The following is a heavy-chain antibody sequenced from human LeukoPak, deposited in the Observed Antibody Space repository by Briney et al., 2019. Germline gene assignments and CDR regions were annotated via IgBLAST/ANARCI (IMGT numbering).Heavy chain of an antibody. V-gene: IGHV1-18*01. Sequence: GASVKVSCKASGYTFTSYGISWARQAPGQGLEWMGWISAYNGNTNYAQKLQGRVTMTTDTSTSTAYMELRSLRSDDTAVYYCARDRGLGDSSGYYKNSFDYWGQGTLVTVSS. CDR3: ARDRGLGDSSGYYKNSFDY. CDR2: ISAYNGNT. D-gene: IGHD3-22*01. J-gene: IGHJ4*02. CDR1: GYTFTSYG.